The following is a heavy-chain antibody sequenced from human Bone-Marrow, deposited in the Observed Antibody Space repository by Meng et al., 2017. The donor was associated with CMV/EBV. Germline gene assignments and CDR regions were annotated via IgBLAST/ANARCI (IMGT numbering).Heavy chain of an antibody. V-gene: IGHV3-30*02. CDR3: AKFGGKQLVVDY. CDR2: IRYDGSNK. D-gene: IGHD6-6*01. CDR1: GFTFSSYG. J-gene: IGHJ4*02. Sequence: GGSLRLSCAASGFTFSSYGMHWVRQAPGKGLEWVAFIRYDGSNKYYADSVKGRFTISRDNSKNTLYLQMNSLRAEVTAVYYCAKFGGKQLVVDYWGQGTLVTVSS.